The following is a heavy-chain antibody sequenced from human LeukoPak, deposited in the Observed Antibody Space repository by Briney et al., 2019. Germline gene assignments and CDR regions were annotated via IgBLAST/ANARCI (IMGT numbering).Heavy chain of an antibody. CDR3: ARSGRIYYDSSEDLFDY. D-gene: IGHD3-22*01. CDR1: GYTFTGYY. Sequence: GASVKVSCKASGYTFTGYYMHWVRQAPGQGLEWMGWINPNSGGTNYAQKFQGRVTMTRDTSISTAYMELSRLRSDDTAVYYCARSGRIYYDSSEDLFDYWGQGTLATVSS. J-gene: IGHJ4*02. CDR2: INPNSGGT. V-gene: IGHV1-2*02.